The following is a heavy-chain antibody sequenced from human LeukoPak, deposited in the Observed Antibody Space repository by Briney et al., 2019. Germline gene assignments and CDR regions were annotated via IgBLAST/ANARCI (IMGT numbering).Heavy chain of an antibody. CDR1: GYTFTSYD. Sequence: ASVKVSCKASGYTFTSYDINWVRQATGQGLEWMGWMNPNSGNTGYAQKFQGRVTITRNTSISTAYMELSSLRSEDTAVYYCARGARGTYSSSWYVPYYYMDVWGKGTTVTVSS. CDR3: ARGARGTYSSSWYVPYYYMDV. D-gene: IGHD6-13*01. V-gene: IGHV1-8*03. CDR2: MNPNSGNT. J-gene: IGHJ6*03.